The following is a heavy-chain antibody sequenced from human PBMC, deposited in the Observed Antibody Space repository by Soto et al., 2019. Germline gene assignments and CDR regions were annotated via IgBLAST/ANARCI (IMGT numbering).Heavy chain of an antibody. D-gene: IGHD7-27*01. CDR1: GFSLSTSVMF. J-gene: IGHJ6*02. CDR3: ARVQRGITPNDYYYYGMHV. Sequence: SGPTLVNPTQTLTLTCTFSGFSLSTSVMFVSWIRQPPGKALECLALIDWDDDKYYSTSLKTRLTISKDTSKNQVVLTMTNMDPVYTATYYCARVQRGITPNDYYYYGMHVWGQGNTVNV. CDR2: IDWDDDK. V-gene: IGHV2-70*01.